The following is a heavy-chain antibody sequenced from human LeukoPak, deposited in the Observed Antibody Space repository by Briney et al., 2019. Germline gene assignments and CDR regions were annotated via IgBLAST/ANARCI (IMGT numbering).Heavy chain of an antibody. Sequence: SETLSLTCTVSGGSISSYYWSWIRQPPGKGLEWIGYIYYSGSTNYNPSLKSRVTISVDTSKNQFSLKLSSVTAADTAVYYCARQNFMITFGGVIPNDFDYWGQGTLVTVSS. CDR3: ARQNFMITFGGVIPNDFDY. V-gene: IGHV4-59*01. CDR2: IYYSGST. D-gene: IGHD3-16*01. CDR1: GGSISSYY. J-gene: IGHJ4*02.